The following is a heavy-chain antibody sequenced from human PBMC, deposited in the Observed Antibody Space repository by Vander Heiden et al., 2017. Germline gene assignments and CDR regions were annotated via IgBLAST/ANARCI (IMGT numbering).Heavy chain of an antibody. V-gene: IGHV6-1*01. Sequence: QVQLQQSGPGLVKPSQTLSLTCAISGDSVSNSNTAWNWIRQSPSRGLEWLGRTYYRSKWYNDFAVSMKSRITINPDTSKNQFSLHLNSVTPEDTAVYYCARHCWNGSNWFDPWGQGTLVTVSS. D-gene: IGHD3-3*01. CDR2: TYYRSKWYN. CDR3: ARHCWNGSNWFDP. J-gene: IGHJ5*02. CDR1: GDSVSNSNTA.